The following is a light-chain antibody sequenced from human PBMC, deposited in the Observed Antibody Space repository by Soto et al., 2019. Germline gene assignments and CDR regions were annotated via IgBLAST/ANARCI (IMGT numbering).Light chain of an antibody. CDR2: DAS. CDR3: QQRGHWPRT. V-gene: IGKV1-5*01. CDR1: QSISSW. J-gene: IGKJ1*01. Sequence: DIQMTQSPSTLSASVGDRVTITCRASQSISSWLAWYQQKPGKAPKLLIYDASSLESGVPSRFSGSGSGTEFTLTISSLEPEDFAVYYCQQRGHWPRTFGQGTKVDIK.